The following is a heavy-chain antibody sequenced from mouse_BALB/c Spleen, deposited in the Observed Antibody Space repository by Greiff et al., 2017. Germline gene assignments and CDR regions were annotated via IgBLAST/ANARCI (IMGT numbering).Heavy chain of an antibody. Sequence: VQLQQSGAELARPGASVKLSCKASGYTFTSYWMQWVKQRPGQGLEWIGAIYPGDGDTRYTQKFKGKATLTADKSSSTAYMQLSSLASEDSAVYYCARGRVYGDYWGQGTTLTVSS. J-gene: IGHJ2*01. CDR2: IYPGDGDT. CDR3: ARGRVYGDY. CDR1: GYTFTSYW. V-gene: IGHV1-87*01. D-gene: IGHD2-10*02.